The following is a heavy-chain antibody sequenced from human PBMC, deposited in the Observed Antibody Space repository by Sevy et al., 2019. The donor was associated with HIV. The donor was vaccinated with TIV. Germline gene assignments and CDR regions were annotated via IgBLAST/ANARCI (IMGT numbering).Heavy chain of an antibody. Sequence: GGSLRLSCAASGFPFSSYAMSWVRQAPGKGLEWVSLIDSGGSTYYADSVKGRFTISRDNAKNTLYLQMNPLRAEDTAVYCCARDRYYEASGYYYYYYGMDVWGQGTTVTVSS. J-gene: IGHJ6*02. CDR1: GFPFSSYA. D-gene: IGHD3-22*01. V-gene: IGHV3-66*01. CDR3: ARDRYYEASGYYYYYYGMDV. CDR2: IDSGGST.